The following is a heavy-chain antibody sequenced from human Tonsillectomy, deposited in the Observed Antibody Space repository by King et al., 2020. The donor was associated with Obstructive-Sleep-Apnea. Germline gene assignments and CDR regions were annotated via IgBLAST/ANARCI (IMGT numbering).Heavy chain of an antibody. CDR1: GFTFRNYV. CDR3: ANLPVVVPAATGPGYNYYGMAV. Sequence: VQLVESGGGLVQPGGSLRLSCTASGFTFRNYVMSWVRQAPGKGLEWVSGISYSGDSTYYADYVKGRFTVSRDNSKNTLYLEMNSLRAEDSAIYYCANLPVVVPAATGPGYNYYGMAVWGQGTTVTVSS. V-gene: IGHV3-23*04. CDR2: ISYSGDST. D-gene: IGHD2-2*01. J-gene: IGHJ6*02.